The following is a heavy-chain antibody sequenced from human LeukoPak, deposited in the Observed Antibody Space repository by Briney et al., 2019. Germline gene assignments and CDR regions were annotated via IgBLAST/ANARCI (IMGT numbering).Heavy chain of an antibody. CDR3: ARGENNYGYYYFDY. D-gene: IGHD5-24*01. Sequence: GGSLRLSCAASGFTFSRYSMNWVRQAPGKGLEWVSSISRSSNYIYYADSVKGRFTISRGNAKNSLYLQINSLRAEDTSVYYCARGENNYGYYYFDYWGQGTLVTVSS. V-gene: IGHV3-21*01. CDR1: GFTFSRYS. CDR2: ISRSSNYI. J-gene: IGHJ4*02.